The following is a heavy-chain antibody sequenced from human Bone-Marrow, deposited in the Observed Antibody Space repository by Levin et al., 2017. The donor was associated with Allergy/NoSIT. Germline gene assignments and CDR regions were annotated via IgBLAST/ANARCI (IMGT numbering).Heavy chain of an antibody. CDR3: ARTTPDSSGWYHNYFDY. D-gene: IGHD6-19*01. V-gene: IGHV4-39*07. J-gene: IGHJ4*02. Sequence: GSLRLSCTVSGGSISSSSYYWGWIRQPPGKGLEWIGSIYYSGSTYYNPSLKSRVTISVDTSKNQFSLKLSSVTAADTAVYYCARTTPDSSGWYHNYFDYWGQGTLVTVSS. CDR1: GGSISSSSYY. CDR2: IYYSGST.